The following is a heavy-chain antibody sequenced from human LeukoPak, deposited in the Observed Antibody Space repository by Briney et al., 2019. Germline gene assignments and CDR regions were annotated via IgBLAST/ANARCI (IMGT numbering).Heavy chain of an antibody. CDR3: ARVGIAAAGTKYNWFDP. CDR1: GFTFSSYS. J-gene: IGHJ5*02. CDR2: ISSSSSYI. D-gene: IGHD6-13*01. Sequence: GGSLRLSCAASGFTFSSYSMNWVRQAPGKGLEWVSSISSSSSYIYYADSVKGRFTIPRDNAKNSLYLQMNSLRAEDTAVYYCARVGIAAAGTKYNWFDPWGQGTLVTVSS. V-gene: IGHV3-21*01.